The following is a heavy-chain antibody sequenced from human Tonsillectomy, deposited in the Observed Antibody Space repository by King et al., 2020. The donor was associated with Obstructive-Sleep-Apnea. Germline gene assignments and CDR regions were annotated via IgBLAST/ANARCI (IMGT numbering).Heavy chain of an antibody. CDR1: GGSISSYY. D-gene: IGHD1-26*01. CDR3: ARDRSGDNWFDP. CDR2: LYYIGST. V-gene: IGHV4-59*01. Sequence: VQLQESGPGLVKPSETLSLTCTVSGGSISSYYWSWIRQPPGKGLEWIGYLYYIGSTTYNPSLKSRVTISVDTSKNPFSLKLSSVTAADTAVYYCARDRSGDNWFDPWGQGTLVTVSS. J-gene: IGHJ5*02.